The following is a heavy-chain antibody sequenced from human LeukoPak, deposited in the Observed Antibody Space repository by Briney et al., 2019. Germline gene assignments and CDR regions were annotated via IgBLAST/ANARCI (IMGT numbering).Heavy chain of an antibody. CDR3: ARLPIPGYCSSTSCYGRDYYYYMDV. V-gene: IGHV5-51*01. D-gene: IGHD2-2*01. J-gene: IGHJ6*03. CDR2: IYPGDSDT. Sequence: GESLKISCKGSGYSFTSYWIGWVRQMPGKGLEWMGIIYPGDSDTRYSPSFQGQVTISADKSISTAYLQWSSLKASDTAMYYCARLPIPGYCSSTSCYGRDYYYYMDVWGKGTTVTVSS. CDR1: GYSFTSYW.